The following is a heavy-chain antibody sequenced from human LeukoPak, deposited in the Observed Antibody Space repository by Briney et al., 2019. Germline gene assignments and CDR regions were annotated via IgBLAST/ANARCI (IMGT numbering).Heavy chain of an antibody. V-gene: IGHV1-8*02. J-gene: IGHJ4*02. CDR3: AKPIAVAGWGYYFDY. CDR2: MNPNSGNT. D-gene: IGHD6-19*01. CDR1: GYTFTSYG. Sequence: ASVKVSCKASGYTFTSYGISWVRQATGQGLEWMGWMNPNSGNTGYAQKFQGRVTMTRNTSISTAYMELSSLRAEDTAVYYCAKPIAVAGWGYYFDYWGQGTLVTVSS.